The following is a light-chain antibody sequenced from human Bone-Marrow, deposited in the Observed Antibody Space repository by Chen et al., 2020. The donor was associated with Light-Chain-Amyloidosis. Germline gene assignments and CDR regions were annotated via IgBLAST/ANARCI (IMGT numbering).Light chain of an antibody. Sequence: QSALTQPASVSGSPGQSITISCTGTSSGVGNYNLVSWYQQHPGKAPKLLVYEVTKRPSGVSTRFSGSNSGNTASLTISGLQAEAEAHYYCCSYAGLYTLVFGGGTKLSVV. CDR1: SSGVGNYNL. J-gene: IGLJ2*01. CDR2: EVT. V-gene: IGLV2-23*02. CDR3: CSYAGLYTLV.